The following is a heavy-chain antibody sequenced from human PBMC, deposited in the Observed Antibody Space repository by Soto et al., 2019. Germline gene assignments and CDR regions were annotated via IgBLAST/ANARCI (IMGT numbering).Heavy chain of an antibody. CDR1: GGSISSSSYF. CDR3: ATQEVGGSYVYTFDP. Sequence: SETLSLTCTVSGGSISSSSYFWGWILQPPGKGLEWIGSFYYSGGTYYNPSLKSRVTISVDTSKNQFSLKLSSVTAADTAVYYCATQEVGGSYVYTFDPWGQGTLVT. D-gene: IGHD1-26*01. J-gene: IGHJ5*02. CDR2: FYYSGGT. V-gene: IGHV4-39*01.